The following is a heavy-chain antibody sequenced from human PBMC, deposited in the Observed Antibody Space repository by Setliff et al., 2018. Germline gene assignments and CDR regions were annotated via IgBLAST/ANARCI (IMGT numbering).Heavy chain of an antibody. J-gene: IGHJ3*02. CDR2: LSPYTGNT. Sequence: ASVKVSCKTSGFTFTNSVVNWVRQAPGQGLEWVGWLSPYTGNTYSAQKFQGRLTLTTDTSTTTAYMELKSLTSADTATYYCARGRMRGSCSGPSCTYDPFDIWGQGTPVTVSS. CDR1: GFTFTNSV. V-gene: IGHV1-18*01. D-gene: IGHD2-2*01. CDR3: ARGRMRGSCSGPSCTYDPFDI.